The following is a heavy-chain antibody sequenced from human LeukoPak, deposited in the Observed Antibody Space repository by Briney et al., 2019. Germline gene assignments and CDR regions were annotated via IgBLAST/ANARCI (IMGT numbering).Heavy chain of an antibody. CDR1: GFTFTTYV. D-gene: IGHD5-18*01. J-gene: IGHJ4*02. CDR2: INTNGGST. CDR3: VKGRYSHDS. V-gene: IGHV3-64D*06. Sequence: GGSLRLSCVASGFTFTTYVMHWVHQAPGKGLEHVSTINTNGGSTYYADSVKGRFTISRDNSKDTLYLQMSSLRVEDTAVYYCVKGRYSHDSWGQGTLVIVSS.